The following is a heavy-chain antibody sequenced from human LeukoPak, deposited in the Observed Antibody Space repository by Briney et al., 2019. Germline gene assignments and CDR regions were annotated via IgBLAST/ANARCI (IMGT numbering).Heavy chain of an antibody. CDR1: GGAISRYY. CDR2: IYYSGST. Sequence: PSETLSLTCTVSGGAISRYYWNWIRQPPGNGLEWIGYIYYSGSTNYNPSLKSRVTISVDTSKNQFSLKLSSVTAADTAVYYCASYGYYDSSGQSLGAFDIWGQGTMVTVSS. CDR3: ASYGYYDSSGQSLGAFDI. D-gene: IGHD3-22*01. J-gene: IGHJ3*02. V-gene: IGHV4-59*08.